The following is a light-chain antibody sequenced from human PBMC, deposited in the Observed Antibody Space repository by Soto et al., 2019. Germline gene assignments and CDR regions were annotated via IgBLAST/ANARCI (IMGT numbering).Light chain of an antibody. V-gene: IGKV3-15*01. J-gene: IGKJ4*01. CDR2: AAS. Sequence: EIVMTQSPATLSVFPGERVTLSCRASQSVSSNLAWYQQKPGQAPRLLIYAASTRATGIPARFSGGGSGTEFILTISSLQSEDCAVYFGQQYNDWPLTFVGGTKVEIK. CDR3: QQYNDWPLT. CDR1: QSVSSN.